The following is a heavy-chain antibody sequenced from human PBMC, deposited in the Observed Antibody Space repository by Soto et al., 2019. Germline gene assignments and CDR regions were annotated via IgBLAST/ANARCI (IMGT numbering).Heavy chain of an antibody. Sequence: SETLSLTCAVYGGSFSGYSWTWIRQAPGKGLEWIGEINHSGSANYNPSLKSRVTISVDTSKNQFSLKLSSVTAADTAVYYCARGLVGATDRLGWFDPWGQGTLVTVSS. CDR1: GGSFSGYS. J-gene: IGHJ5*02. CDR3: ARGLVGATDRLGWFDP. CDR2: INHSGSA. D-gene: IGHD1-26*01. V-gene: IGHV4-34*01.